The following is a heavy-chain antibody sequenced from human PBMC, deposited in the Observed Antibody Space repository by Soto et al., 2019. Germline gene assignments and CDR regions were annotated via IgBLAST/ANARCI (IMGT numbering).Heavy chain of an antibody. Sequence: SETLSLTCTVSGGSFSPNYWSWIRQPPGKGLEWIGYIYYSGSTNYNPSLKSRVTISVDTSKNQFSLKLSSVTAADTAVYYCARDGRGDGYNFGTDYYYYGMDVWGQGTTVTVSS. CDR1: GGSFSPNY. J-gene: IGHJ6*02. D-gene: IGHD5-12*01. V-gene: IGHV4-59*01. CDR3: ARDGRGDGYNFGTDYYYYGMDV. CDR2: IYYSGST.